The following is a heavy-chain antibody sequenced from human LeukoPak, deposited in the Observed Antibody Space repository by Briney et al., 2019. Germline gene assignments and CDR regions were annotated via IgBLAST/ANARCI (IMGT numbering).Heavy chain of an antibody. CDR3: AKSGLNRFDY. CDR1: GFTFTTYW. Sequence: GGSLRLSCAASGFTFTTYWMAWVRQFPGKGLEWVSTFSDSGGSTHYADSVKGRFTISRDNSKNTLYLQMNSLRAEDTAVYYCAKSGLNRFDYWGQGTLVTVSS. J-gene: IGHJ4*02. D-gene: IGHD2-15*01. V-gene: IGHV3-23*01. CDR2: FSDSGGST.